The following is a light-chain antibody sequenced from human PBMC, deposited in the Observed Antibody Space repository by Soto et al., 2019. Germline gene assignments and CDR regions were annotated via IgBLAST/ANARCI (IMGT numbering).Light chain of an antibody. J-gene: IGKJ4*01. CDR1: QDINSY. CDR3: RQYNIYPLT. CDR2: AAS. V-gene: IGKV1D-16*01. Sequence: DVQMTQSPSSLSASVGDRVTITCRASQDINSYLAWYQQKPGNAPKSLIYAASSLQTGVPSRFSGSESGTDFTLTISNLQPEDYATYYCRQYNIYPLTFGGGTKVEIK.